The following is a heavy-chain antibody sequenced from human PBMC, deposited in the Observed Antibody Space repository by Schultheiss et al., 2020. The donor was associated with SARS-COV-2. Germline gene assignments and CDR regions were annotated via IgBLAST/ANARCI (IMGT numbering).Heavy chain of an antibody. CDR3: ARGPEGFLEWLPNYYYYMDV. J-gene: IGHJ6*03. V-gene: IGHV1-8*01. D-gene: IGHD3-3*01. Sequence: ASVKVSCKASGYTFTSYDINWVRQATGQGLEWMGWMNPNSGNTGYAQKFQGRVTMTRNTSISTAYMELSSLRSEDTAVYYCARGPEGFLEWLPNYYYYMDVWGKGTTVTVSS. CDR2: MNPNSGNT. CDR1: GYTFTSYD.